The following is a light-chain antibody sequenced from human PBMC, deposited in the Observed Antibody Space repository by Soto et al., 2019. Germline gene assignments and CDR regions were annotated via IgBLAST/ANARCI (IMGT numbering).Light chain of an antibody. J-gene: IGKJ4*01. Sequence: EMVLTQSPGTLSLSPGERATLSFRSSQNVYNNYIAWYQQKPGQAPRTVIYGASIRATGIPDRFSGSGSGTDFTLSISRLEPEDSAVYYCQQYGSSITFGGGTKVDIK. CDR2: GAS. CDR3: QQYGSSIT. V-gene: IGKV3-20*01. CDR1: QNVYNNY.